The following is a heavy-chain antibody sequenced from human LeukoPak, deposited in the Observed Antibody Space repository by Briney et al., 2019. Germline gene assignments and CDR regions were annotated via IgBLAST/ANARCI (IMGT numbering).Heavy chain of an antibody. CDR1: GFTFSRFW. J-gene: IGHJ4*02. CDR3: ARDPNTYYYDSSPGPLDY. D-gene: IGHD3-22*01. V-gene: IGHV3-74*01. Sequence: GGSLRLSCAASGFTFSRFWMHWVRQAPGKGLVWVSRTNTDGSSTTYADSVKGRSTISRDNAKNTLYLQMNSLRAEDTAVYYCARDPNTYYYDSSPGPLDYWGQGTLVTVSS. CDR2: TNTDGSST.